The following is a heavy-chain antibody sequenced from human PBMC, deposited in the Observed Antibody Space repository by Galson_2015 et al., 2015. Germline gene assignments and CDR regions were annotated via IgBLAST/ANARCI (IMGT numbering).Heavy chain of an antibody. V-gene: IGHV2-5*01. D-gene: IGHD2-21*02. CDR3: AHSRPDCGGDCYYWVYFDY. Sequence: PALVKPTQTLTLTCTFSGFSLSTSGVGVGWIRQPPGKALEWLALIYWNDDKRYSPSLKSRLTITKDTSKNQVVLTMTNMDPVDTATYYCAHSRPDCGGDCYYWVYFDYWGQGTLVTVSS. CDR1: GFSLSTSGVG. J-gene: IGHJ4*02. CDR2: IYWNDDK.